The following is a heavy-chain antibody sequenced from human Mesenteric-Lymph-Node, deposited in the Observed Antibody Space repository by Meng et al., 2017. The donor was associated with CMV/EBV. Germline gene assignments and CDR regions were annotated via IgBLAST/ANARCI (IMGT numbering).Heavy chain of an antibody. J-gene: IGHJ4*02. V-gene: IGHV4-34*01. CDR3: ASGPPLSSDVPAPSPFY. CDR2: IKHSGTT. Sequence: SETLSLTCAVYGGSFDGNYGSWIRQPPGKGLEWIGEIKHSGTTNDNPSLKSRVTISVDMLKNQFSLKVNSVTAADTAVYYCASGPPLSSDVPAPSPFYWGQGTLVTVSS. CDR1: GGSFDGNY. D-gene: IGHD2-2*01.